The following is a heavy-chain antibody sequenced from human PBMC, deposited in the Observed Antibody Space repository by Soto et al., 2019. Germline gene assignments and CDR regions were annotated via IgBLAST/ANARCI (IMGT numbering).Heavy chain of an antibody. CDR3: ARGVQLWLRRYYDSSGFDY. J-gene: IGHJ4*02. V-gene: IGHV4-34*01. Sequence: QVQLQQWGAGLLKPSETLSLTCAVYGGSFSGYYWSWIRQPPGKGLEWIGEINHSGSTNYNPSLKSRVHISVDTSKNQFSLKLSSVTAADTAVYYCARGVQLWLRRYYDSSGFDYWGQGTLVTVSS. D-gene: IGHD3-22*01. CDR2: INHSGST. CDR1: GGSFSGYY.